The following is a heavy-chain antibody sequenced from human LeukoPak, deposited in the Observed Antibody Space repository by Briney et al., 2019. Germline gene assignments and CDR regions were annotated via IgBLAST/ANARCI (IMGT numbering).Heavy chain of an antibody. CDR2: ISYDGTKK. J-gene: IGHJ4*02. CDR1: GFTFSNSA. V-gene: IGHV3-30-3*01. CDR3: ARGNLCFGELGY. Sequence: GTSLRLSCAASGFTFSNSAMHWVRQSPGKGLEWVAVISYDGTKKYYAVSVQGRFTISRDTSKNTLYLQMDSLRAEDTAVYYCARGNLCFGELGYWGQGTLVTVSS. D-gene: IGHD3-10*01.